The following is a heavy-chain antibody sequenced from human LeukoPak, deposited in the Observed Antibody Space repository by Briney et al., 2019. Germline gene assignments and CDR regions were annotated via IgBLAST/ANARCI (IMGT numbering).Heavy chain of an antibody. V-gene: IGHV3-48*04. J-gene: IGHJ4*02. CDR1: GFTFSPYS. CDR3: AKAGSIRFDY. CDR2: ISGDSNNI. D-gene: IGHD1-26*01. Sequence: GGSLRLSCAASGFTFSPYSMNWVRQTPGKGLEWIAYISGDSNNIYYADSVKGRFTISRDNAKNSVYLHMNSLRAEDTAVYYCAKAGSIRFDYWGQGTLVTVSS.